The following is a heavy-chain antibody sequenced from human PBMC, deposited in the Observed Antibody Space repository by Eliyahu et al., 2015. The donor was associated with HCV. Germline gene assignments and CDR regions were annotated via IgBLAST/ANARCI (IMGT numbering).Heavy chain of an antibody. CDR2: IEWDDDK. CDR1: GFSLSTSGMC. J-gene: IGHJ4*02. CDR3: ARILYAGGSYSAGINYFDY. V-gene: IGHV2-70*15. Sequence: QVTLRESGPALVKPTQTLTLTCTFSGFSLSTSGMCVSWIRQPPGKALEWLARIEWDDDKYYSTSLKTRLTISKDTSKNQVVLTMTNMDPVDTATYYCARILYAGGSYSAGINYFDYWGQGTLVTVSS. D-gene: IGHD1-26*01.